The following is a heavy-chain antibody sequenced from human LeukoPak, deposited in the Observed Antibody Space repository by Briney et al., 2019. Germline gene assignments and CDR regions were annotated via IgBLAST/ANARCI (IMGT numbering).Heavy chain of an antibody. CDR2: INHSGST. D-gene: IGHD3-10*01. Sequence: PSETLSLTCAVYGGSFSGYYWSWIRQPPGKGLEWIGEINHSGSTNYNPSLKSRVTISVDTSKNQFSLKLSSVTAADTAVYYCARYLKTPPRGAYDYWGQGTLVTVSS. CDR1: GGSFSGYY. V-gene: IGHV4-34*01. J-gene: IGHJ4*02. CDR3: ARYLKTPPRGAYDY.